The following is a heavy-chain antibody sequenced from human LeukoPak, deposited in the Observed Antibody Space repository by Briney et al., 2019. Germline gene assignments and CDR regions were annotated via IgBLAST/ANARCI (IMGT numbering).Heavy chain of an antibody. V-gene: IGHV1-69*04. CDR2: IIPILGIA. Sequence: EASVKVSCKASGGTFSSYAISWVRQAPGQGLEWMGRIIPILGIASYAQKFQGRVTITADKSTSTAYMELRSLRSDDTAVYYCARPGYSSFDYWGQGTLVTVSS. CDR1: GGTFSSYA. J-gene: IGHJ4*02. CDR3: ARPGYSSFDY. D-gene: IGHD6-13*01.